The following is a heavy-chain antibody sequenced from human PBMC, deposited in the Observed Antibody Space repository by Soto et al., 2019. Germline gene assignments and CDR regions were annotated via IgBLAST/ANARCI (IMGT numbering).Heavy chain of an antibody. D-gene: IGHD3-22*01. CDR1: GDSISNSRFY. V-gene: IGHV4-39*01. CDR2: IYHTGNA. CDR3: ARDFFDSSDYTTNWFDP. Sequence: PSETLSLTCSVSGDSISNSRFYWAWIRQPPGEGLEWIGSIYHTGNAYYNPSLKSRVTISVDTSKNQFSLKLTSVTAADAARYYCARDFFDSSDYTTNWFDPWGQGTLVTVSS. J-gene: IGHJ5*02.